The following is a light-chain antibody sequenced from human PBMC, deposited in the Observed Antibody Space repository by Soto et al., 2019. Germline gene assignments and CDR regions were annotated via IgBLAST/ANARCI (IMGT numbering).Light chain of an antibody. J-gene: IGKJ1*01. V-gene: IGKV4-1*01. CDR2: WAS. Sequence: DIVMTQSPDSLAVSLGERATINCKSSQSVLYSSNNKNNLAWYQQKPGQPPKLLIYWASSRESGVPVRFSGSGSGTDVTLAISSLQAEDVAIYYCQQYYSTPWTFGQGTKVEIK. CDR1: QSVLYSSNNKNN. CDR3: QQYYSTPWT.